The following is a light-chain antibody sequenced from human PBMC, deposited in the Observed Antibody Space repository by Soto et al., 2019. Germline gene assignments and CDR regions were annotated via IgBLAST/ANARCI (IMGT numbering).Light chain of an antibody. J-gene: IGLJ1*01. CDR3: AAWDDSLNGRV. Sequence: QSVLTQPHSASGTPGQRVTISCSGSSXNIGSNTVNWYQQLPGTAPKLLIYSNNQRPSGVPDRFSGSKSGTSASLAISGLQSEDEADYYCAAWDDSLNGRVFGTGTKVTFL. V-gene: IGLV1-44*01. CDR1: SXNIGSNT. CDR2: SNN.